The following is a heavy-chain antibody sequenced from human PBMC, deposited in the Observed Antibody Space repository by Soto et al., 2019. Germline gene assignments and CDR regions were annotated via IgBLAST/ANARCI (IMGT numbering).Heavy chain of an antibody. D-gene: IGHD6-13*01. CDR2: ISSRSGKI. CDR3: ARDPSYGSSWYYYFDY. CDR1: GFTLNGYA. V-gene: IGHV3-48*02. Sequence: EVQLVESGGDLIQPGGSLRLSCVASGFTLNGYAMNWVRQAPGKGLEWVSYISSRSGKIDYADSVKGRFTISRDNAKNSLFLQMNSLRDEDTAVYYCARDPSYGSSWYYYFDYWGQGTPVTVSS. J-gene: IGHJ4*02.